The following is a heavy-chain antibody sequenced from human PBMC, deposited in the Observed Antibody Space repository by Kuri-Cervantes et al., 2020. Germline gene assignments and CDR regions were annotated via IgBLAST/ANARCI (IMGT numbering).Heavy chain of an antibody. CDR3: ARGSSSWYGVYFDY. D-gene: IGHD6-13*01. CDR2: ISSSGTI. V-gene: IGHV3-69-1*02. CDR1: GFTFDDYA. Sequence: GGSLRLSCAASGFTFDDYAMHWVRQAPGKGLEWVSSISSSGTIYYADSVKGRFTISRDNAKNSLYLQMNSLRAEDTAVYYCARGSSSWYGVYFDYWGQGTLVTVS. J-gene: IGHJ4*02.